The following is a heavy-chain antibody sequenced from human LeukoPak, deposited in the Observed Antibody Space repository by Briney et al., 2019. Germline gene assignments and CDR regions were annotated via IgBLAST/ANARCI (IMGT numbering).Heavy chain of an antibody. Sequence: SETLSLTCAVYGGSFSGYYWSWIRQPPGKGLEWIGEINHSGSTNYNPSLKSRVTISVDTSKNQWSLKLTSVTAADTAVYYCARGYGSGNYYPKDYWGQGTLVAVSS. CDR1: GGSFSGYY. CDR3: ARGYGSGNYYPKDY. V-gene: IGHV4-34*01. CDR2: INHSGST. D-gene: IGHD3-10*01. J-gene: IGHJ4*02.